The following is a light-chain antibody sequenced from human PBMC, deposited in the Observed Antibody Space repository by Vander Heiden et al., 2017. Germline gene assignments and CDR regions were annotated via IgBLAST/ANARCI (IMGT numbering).Light chain of an antibody. CDR1: QSVSSSY. V-gene: IGKV3-20*01. CDR2: GAS. Sequence: EIMLTQSPGTLSLSPGERATLSCRASQSVSSSYFAWYQQKPGQAPRLLIYGASSRATGIPDRFSGSGSGTEFTLTISRLEPEDFAVYYCQQYVSSPQTFGPGTKVDF. J-gene: IGKJ3*01. CDR3: QQYVSSPQT.